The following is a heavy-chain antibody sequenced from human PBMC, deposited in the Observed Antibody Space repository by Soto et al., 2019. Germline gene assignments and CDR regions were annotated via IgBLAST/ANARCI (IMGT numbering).Heavy chain of an antibody. CDR1: GFAFNYYW. CDR3: ARDRERVTVNGGIALGAMEV. Sequence: GGSLRLSCAASGFAFNYYWMTWVRQAPGKGLEWVANVKPDGSVTFYADSLKGRFTISRDNAKNSVSLQMDSLRADDTAVYYCARDRERVTVNGGIALGAMEVWGHGTAVTVSS. D-gene: IGHD3-22*01. V-gene: IGHV3-7*03. J-gene: IGHJ6*02. CDR2: VKPDGSVT.